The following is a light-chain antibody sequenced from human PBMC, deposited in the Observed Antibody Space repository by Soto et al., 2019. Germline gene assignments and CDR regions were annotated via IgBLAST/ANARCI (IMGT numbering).Light chain of an antibody. CDR2: GAS. CDR3: QQYNIWPQT. Sequence: EIVLTQSPGTLSLSPGDRATLSCRASQTVSNNYLAWCQQNPGQAPRLLIYGASTRATGIPARFSGSGSGTEFTLTISSLQSEDFAVYFCQQYNIWPQTFGQGTKVDIK. J-gene: IGKJ1*01. CDR1: QTVSNN. V-gene: IGKV3-15*01.